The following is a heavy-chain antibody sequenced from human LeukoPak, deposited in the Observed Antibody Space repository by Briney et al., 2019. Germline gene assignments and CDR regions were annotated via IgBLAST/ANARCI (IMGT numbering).Heavy chain of an antibody. CDR2: IYTSGST. J-gene: IGHJ3*02. Sequence: SETLSLTYTVSGGSISSGSYYWSWIRQPAGKGLEWIGRIYTSGSTNYNPSLKSRVTMSVDTSKNQFSLKLSSVTAADTAVYYCARASRTNYYDSSGEDAFDIWGQGTMVTVSS. D-gene: IGHD3-22*01. V-gene: IGHV4-61*02. CDR1: GGSISSGSYY. CDR3: ARASRTNYYDSSGEDAFDI.